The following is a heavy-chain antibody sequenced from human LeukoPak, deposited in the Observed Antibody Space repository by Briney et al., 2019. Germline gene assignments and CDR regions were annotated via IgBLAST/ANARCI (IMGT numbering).Heavy chain of an antibody. CDR1: DDSFSSHY. Sequence: KASETLSLTCAVSDDSFSSHYWTWIRQPPGKGLEWIGSIYYSGSTYYNPSLKSRVTISVDTSKNQFSLKLSSVTAADTAVYYCARDPCTNGVCTPAFDYWGQGTLVTVSS. CDR2: IYYSGST. J-gene: IGHJ4*02. V-gene: IGHV4-39*07. CDR3: ARDPCTNGVCTPAFDY. D-gene: IGHD2-8*01.